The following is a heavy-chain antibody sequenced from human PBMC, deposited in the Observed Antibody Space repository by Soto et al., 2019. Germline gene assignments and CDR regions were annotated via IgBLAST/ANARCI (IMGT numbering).Heavy chain of an antibody. D-gene: IGHD3-10*01. CDR2: IDDDGIST. CDR3: ARVPTVSYIDF. Sequence: QLVESGGGSLQPGGSLRLSCAASGFTFRTSWMHWVRQGPGTGLVWVARIDDDGISTSYADSVKGRFTISRDNAKNTLYLQMNSLRAEDTAVYYCARVPTVSYIDFWGQGTLVTVSS. CDR1: GFTFRTSW. V-gene: IGHV3-74*01. J-gene: IGHJ4*02.